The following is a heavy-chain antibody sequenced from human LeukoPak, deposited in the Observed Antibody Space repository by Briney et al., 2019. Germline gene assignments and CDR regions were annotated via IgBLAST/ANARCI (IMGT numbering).Heavy chain of an antibody. D-gene: IGHD2-21*01. CDR1: GYTFTSYD. CDR3: AKAPVTTCRGAYCYPFDY. CDR2: MNPNSGNT. J-gene: IGHJ4*02. Sequence: VSVKVSCKASGYTFTSYDINWVRQATGQGLEWMGWMNPNSGNTGYAQKFQGRVTMTRNTSISTAYMELSSLRSEDTAVYYCAKAPVTTCRGAYCYPFDYWGQGTLVTVSS. V-gene: IGHV1-8*01.